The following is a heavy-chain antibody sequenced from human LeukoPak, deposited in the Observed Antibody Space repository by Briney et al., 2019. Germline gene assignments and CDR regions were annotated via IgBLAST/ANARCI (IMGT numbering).Heavy chain of an antibody. V-gene: IGHV3-23*01. CDR1: GFTFNSYA. D-gene: IGHD3-3*01. CDR2: IGPGGQST. Sequence: PGGSLRLSCAASGFTFNSYAMSWVRQAPGKGLEWVSSIGPGGQSTYYSDSVKGRFTISRDNAKNSLYLQMNSLRAEDTAVYYCARSDYDSWSGYYDNWFDPWGQGTLVTVSS. CDR3: ARSDYDSWSGYYDNWFDP. J-gene: IGHJ5*02.